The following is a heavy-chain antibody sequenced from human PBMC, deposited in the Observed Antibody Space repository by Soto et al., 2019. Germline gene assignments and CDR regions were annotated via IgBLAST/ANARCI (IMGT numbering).Heavy chain of an antibody. CDR1: GFTFSNAW. J-gene: IGHJ4*02. D-gene: IGHD2-21*02. CDR3: TSTPPGYCGRDCSSYYFDY. CDR2: IKRKTGGETT. V-gene: IGHV3-15*01. Sequence: EVQLVESGGGLVKPGGSLRLSCAASGFTFSNAWMSWVRQAPGKGLEWVGRIKRKTGGETTDYATPVKGKFTISRDDSQTTLYVQMNSLNIEDTAMYFCTSTPPGYCGRDCSSYYFDYWGQGTLVSVSS.